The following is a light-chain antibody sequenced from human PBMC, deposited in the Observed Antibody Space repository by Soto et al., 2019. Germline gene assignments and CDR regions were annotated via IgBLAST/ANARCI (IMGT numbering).Light chain of an antibody. Sequence: DIPMTQSPSTLSASVGDRVTITCRAGQSISGLLAWYQKKPGKAPKLLLYEASTLDSGVPSRFSGSGSGTEFTLTINSLQPDDFATYYCQQYRSYSSFGQGTRLEI. CDR2: EAS. CDR1: QSISGL. V-gene: IGKV1-5*03. J-gene: IGKJ2*01. CDR3: QQYRSYSS.